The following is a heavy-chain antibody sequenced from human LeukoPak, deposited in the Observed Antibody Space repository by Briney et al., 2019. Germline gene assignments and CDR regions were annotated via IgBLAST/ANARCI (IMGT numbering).Heavy chain of an antibody. CDR1: GYTFTGYY. D-gene: IGHD2-2*01. CDR2: INPNSGGT. J-gene: IGHJ4*02. V-gene: IGHV1-2*02. CDR3: ARPRVYQSPFDY. Sequence: GSVKVSCKASGYTFTGYYMHWVRQAPGQGLEWMGWINPNSGGTNYAQKFQGRVTMTRDTSISTAYMELSRLRSDDTAVYYCARPRVYQSPFDYWGQGTLVTVSS.